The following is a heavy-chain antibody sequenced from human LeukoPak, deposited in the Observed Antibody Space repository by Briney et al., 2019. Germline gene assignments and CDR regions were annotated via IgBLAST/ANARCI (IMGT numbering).Heavy chain of an antibody. J-gene: IGHJ5*02. CDR1: GGSISSSSYY. D-gene: IGHD2-2*01. CDR3: ARYHMVNRGVNWFDP. Sequence: SETLSLTCTVSGGSISSSSYYWGWIRQPPGKGLEWIGSIYYSGSTYYNPSLKSRVTISVDTSKNQFSLKLSSVTAADTAVYYCARYHMVNRGVNWFDPWGQGILVTVSS. V-gene: IGHV4-39*07. CDR2: IYYSGST.